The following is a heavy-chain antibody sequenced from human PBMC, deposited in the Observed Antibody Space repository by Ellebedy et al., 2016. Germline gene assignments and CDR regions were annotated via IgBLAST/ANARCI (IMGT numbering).Heavy chain of an antibody. CDR2: INPSGGST. Sequence: ASVKVSXXASGYTFTSYYMHWVRQAPGQGLEWMGIINPSGGSTSYAQKFQGRVTMTRDTSTSTAYMELSSLRSEDTAVYYCATARDYYGSGKDYWGQGTLVTVSS. V-gene: IGHV1-46*01. CDR1: GYTFTSYY. J-gene: IGHJ4*02. D-gene: IGHD3-10*01. CDR3: ATARDYYGSGKDY.